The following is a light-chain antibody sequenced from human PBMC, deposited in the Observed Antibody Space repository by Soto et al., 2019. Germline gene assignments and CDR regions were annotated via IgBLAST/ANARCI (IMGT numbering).Light chain of an antibody. CDR2: GAS. CDR3: QQYGSSPWT. Sequence: EIVLTQSPRTLSLSPGERATLSCRASQSVSSSYLAWYQQKPGQAPRLLIYGASSRATGIPDRFSGSGSGTDFTLTISRLEPEDFAVYYCQQYGSSPWTFGQGTRWISN. V-gene: IGKV3-20*01. CDR1: QSVSSSY. J-gene: IGKJ1*01.